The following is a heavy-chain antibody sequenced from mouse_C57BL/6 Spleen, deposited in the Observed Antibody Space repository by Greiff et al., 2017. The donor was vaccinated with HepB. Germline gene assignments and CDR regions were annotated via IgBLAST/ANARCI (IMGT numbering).Heavy chain of an antibody. CDR1: GYTFTDYE. V-gene: IGHV1-15*01. CDR2: IDPETGGT. Sequence: QVQLQQSGAELVRPGASVTLSCKASGYTFTDYEMHWVKQTPVHGLEWIGAIDPETGGTAYNQKFKGKAILTADKSSSTAYMELRSLTAEDSAVYYGTRDYGNYAWYFDVWGTGTTVTVSS. J-gene: IGHJ1*03. D-gene: IGHD2-1*01. CDR3: TRDYGNYAWYFDV.